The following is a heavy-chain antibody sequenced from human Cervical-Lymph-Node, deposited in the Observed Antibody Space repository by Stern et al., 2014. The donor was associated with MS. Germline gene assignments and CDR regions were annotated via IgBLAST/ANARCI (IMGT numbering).Heavy chain of an antibody. CDR1: GDTFSNYA. V-gene: IGHV1-69*17. CDR3: ARRIGITGTADYGMDV. J-gene: IGHJ6*02. CDR2: IIPLFGMA. Sequence: VQLVQSGAEVRKPWSSVKVSCEASGDTFSNYAITWGRQAPGQGLEWVGDIIPLFGMANYAQKSQGRVTITADKSTNIAYMELRSLRSEDTAVYFCARRIGITGTADYGMDVWGQGTTVTVSS. D-gene: IGHD1-7*01.